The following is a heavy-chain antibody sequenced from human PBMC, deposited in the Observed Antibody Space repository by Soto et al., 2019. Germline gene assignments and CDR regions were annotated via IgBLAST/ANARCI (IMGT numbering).Heavy chain of an antibody. J-gene: IGHJ4*02. Sequence: GGSLRLSCAASGFSFSYALMTWVGQSPGAGLEWVGHIKSKTDGGTTDYAAPVKGRFTISRDASKTTVYLQMNSLRTEDTAVYYCTTDPHSTGTKYWGQGTLVTVSS. CDR3: TTDPHSTGTKY. V-gene: IGHV3-15*01. D-gene: IGHD1-1*01. CDR1: GFSFSYAL. CDR2: IKSKTDGGTT.